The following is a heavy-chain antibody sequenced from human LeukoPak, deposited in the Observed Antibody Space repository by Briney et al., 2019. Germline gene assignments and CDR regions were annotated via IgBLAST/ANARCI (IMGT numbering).Heavy chain of an antibody. CDR1: GYTLTELS. CDR3: ATDHIGRDYYDSSGYHAYFDY. CDR2: FDPEDGET. V-gene: IGHV1-24*01. Sequence: GASVKVSCKVSGYTLTELSMHWVRQAPGKGLEWMGGFDPEDGETIYAQKFQGRVTMTEDTSTDTAYMQLSSLRSEDTAVYYCATDHIGRDYYDSSGYHAYFDYWGQGTLVTVSS. D-gene: IGHD3-22*01. J-gene: IGHJ4*02.